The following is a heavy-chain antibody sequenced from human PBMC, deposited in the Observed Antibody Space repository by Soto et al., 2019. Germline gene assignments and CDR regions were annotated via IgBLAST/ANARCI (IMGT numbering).Heavy chain of an antibody. J-gene: IGHJ6*02. D-gene: IGHD6-25*01. CDR2: THYRSKWYN. CDR3: ARGSRLRPGDYYGMDV. CDR1: GDSVSSNSAA. V-gene: IGHV6-1*01. Sequence: SQTLSLTCAISGDSVSSNSAAWNWIRQSPSRGLEWLGRTHYRSKWYNDYAVSVKSRITINPDTSKNQFSLQLNSVTPEDTAVYYCARGSRLRPGDYYGMDVWGQGTTVTVSS.